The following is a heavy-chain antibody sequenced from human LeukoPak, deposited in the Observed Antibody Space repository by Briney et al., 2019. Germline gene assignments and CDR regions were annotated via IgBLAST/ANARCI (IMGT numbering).Heavy chain of an antibody. V-gene: IGHV3-53*04. CDR3: ARESSVSGWYIY. CDR2: IYSGGNI. J-gene: IGHJ4*02. D-gene: IGHD6-19*01. Sequence: GGSLRLSCAASGFTVSNNYMSWVRQAPGKGLEWVSTIYSGGNIYYADSVKGRFTISRHNSMNTLYLQMNSLRTEDTAVYYCARESSVSGWYIYWGQGTLVTVSS. CDR1: GFTVSNNY.